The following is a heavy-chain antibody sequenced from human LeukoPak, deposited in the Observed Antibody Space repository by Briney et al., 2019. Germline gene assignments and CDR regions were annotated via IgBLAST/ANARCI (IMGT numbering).Heavy chain of an antibody. CDR3: VRAREMDV. CDR1: GFPFINYN. V-gene: IGHV3-21*05. J-gene: IGHJ6*04. Sequence: GGSLRLSCAGSGFPFINYNMNSVRQAPGWGPACVSHSSHASSDIYSEDSVGSRFTVSRDDARNSLFLQMNSLRAEDTAVYYCVRAREMDVGGKGTTVTVTS. CDR2: SSHASSDI. D-gene: IGHD1-26*01.